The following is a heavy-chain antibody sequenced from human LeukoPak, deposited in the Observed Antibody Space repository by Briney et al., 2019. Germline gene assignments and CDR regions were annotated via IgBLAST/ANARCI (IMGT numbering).Heavy chain of an antibody. CDR2: INPNSGGT. V-gene: IGHV1-2*02. D-gene: IGHD3-3*01. CDR3: ARDFDFWCGYLFDY. CDR1: GYTFTGYY. J-gene: IGHJ4*02. Sequence: ASVKVSCKASGYTFTGYYMHWVRPAPGQGLEWMGWINPNSGGTNYAQKFQGRVTMTRDTSISTAYMELSRLRSDDTAVYYCARDFDFWCGYLFDYWGQGTLVTVSS.